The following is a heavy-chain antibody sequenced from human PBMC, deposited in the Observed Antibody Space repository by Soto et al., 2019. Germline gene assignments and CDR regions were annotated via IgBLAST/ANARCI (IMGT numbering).Heavy chain of an antibody. J-gene: IGHJ4*02. CDR1: GFSFSNSG. D-gene: IGHD3-16*02. CDR2: IWNDGTTQ. Sequence: QVQLVESGGAVVQPGRSLRLSCATSGFSFSNSGMHWVRQTPDKGLEWVAHIWNDGTTQYYAGSVKGRFTISRDNSKRTLYLQMDDLRVDDTAVYYCAGDGGYYDHVWGTYRSRFDAWGRGTLVTVSS. V-gene: IGHV3-33*01. CDR3: AGDGGYYDHVWGTYRSRFDA.